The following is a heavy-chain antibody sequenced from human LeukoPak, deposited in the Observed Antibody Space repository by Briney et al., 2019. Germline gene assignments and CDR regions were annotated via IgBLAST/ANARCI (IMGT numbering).Heavy chain of an antibody. CDR2: ISGSGGST. D-gene: IGHD5-18*01. V-gene: IGHV3-23*01. CDR3: AKDEDTAMVTFVLSNCPFNY. J-gene: IGHJ4*02. CDR1: GFTFSSYA. Sequence: TGGSLRLSCAASGFTFSSYAMSWVRQAPGKGLEWVSAISGSGGSTYYADSVKGRFTISRDNSKNTLYLQMNSLRAEDTAVYYCAKDEDTAMVTFVLSNCPFNYWGQGTLVTVSS.